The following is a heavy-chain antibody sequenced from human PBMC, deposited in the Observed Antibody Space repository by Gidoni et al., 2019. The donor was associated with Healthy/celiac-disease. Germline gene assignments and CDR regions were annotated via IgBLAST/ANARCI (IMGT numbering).Heavy chain of an antibody. CDR2: IYHSGSA. CDR1: GDSFTTSF. D-gene: IGHD3-16*01. CDR3: ARGTRGGPRRLWHFDL. V-gene: IGHV4-59*01. J-gene: IGHJ2*01. Sequence: QVQLQESGPGLVKPSETLSLTCSVSGDSFTTSFWSWIRQPPGKGLEWVGYIYHSGSANYSPSLKSRVTISIDTSKNQFFLKLSSVTAADTAVYYCARGTRGGPRRLWHFDLWGRGTLVTVSS.